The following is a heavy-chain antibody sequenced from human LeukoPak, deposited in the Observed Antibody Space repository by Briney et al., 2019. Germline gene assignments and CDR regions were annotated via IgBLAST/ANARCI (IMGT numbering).Heavy chain of an antibody. CDR2: ISSSSSYI. J-gene: IGHJ4*02. Sequence: PGGSLRLSCAASGFTFSSYSMNWARQAPGKGLEWVSSISSSSSYIYYADSVKGRFTISRDNAKNSLYLQMNSLRAEDTAVYYCARDRSMIDSCFDYWGQGTLVTVSS. CDR3: ARDRSMIDSCFDY. D-gene: IGHD3-22*01. V-gene: IGHV3-21*01. CDR1: GFTFSSYS.